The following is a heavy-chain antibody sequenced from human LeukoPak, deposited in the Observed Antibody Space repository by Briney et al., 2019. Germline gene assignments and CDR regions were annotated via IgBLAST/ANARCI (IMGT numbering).Heavy chain of an antibody. CDR1: GGSISSYY. CDR3: ARVEYSSSSSGYYFDY. J-gene: IGHJ4*02. V-gene: IGHV4-59*01. D-gene: IGHD6-6*01. Sequence: SETLSLTCTVSGGSISSYYWSWIRQPPGKGLEWIGYIYYSGSTNYNPSLKSRVTISVDTSKYQFSLKLSSVTAADTAVYYCARVEYSSSSSGYYFDYWGQGTLVTVSS. CDR2: IYYSGST.